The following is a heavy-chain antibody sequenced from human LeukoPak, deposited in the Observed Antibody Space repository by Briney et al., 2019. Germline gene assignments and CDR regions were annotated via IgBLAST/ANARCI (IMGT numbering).Heavy chain of an antibody. CDR1: GFTLSSYG. V-gene: IGHV3-30*18. Sequence: GGSLRLSCAASGFTLSSYGMHWVRQAPGKGLEWVAVISYDGSNKYYADSVKGRFTISRDNSKNTLYLQMNSLRAEDTAVYYCAKEYSPLTYYYDSSGYYPDYWGQGTLVTVSS. D-gene: IGHD3-22*01. CDR3: AKEYSPLTYYYDSSGYYPDY. CDR2: ISYDGSNK. J-gene: IGHJ4*02.